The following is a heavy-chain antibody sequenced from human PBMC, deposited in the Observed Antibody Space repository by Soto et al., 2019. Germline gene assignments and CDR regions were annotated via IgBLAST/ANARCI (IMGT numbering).Heavy chain of an antibody. Sequence: QVQLVESGGGVVQPGRSLRLSCAASGFTFSSYAMHWVRQAPGKGLEWVAVISYDGSNKYYADSVKGRFTISRDKSKNTLYLQMNSLRAEDTAVYYCARDFTTVTTGRRPRGYYGMDVWGQGTTVTVSS. V-gene: IGHV3-30-3*01. D-gene: IGHD4-17*01. J-gene: IGHJ6*02. CDR1: GFTFSSYA. CDR2: ISYDGSNK. CDR3: ARDFTTVTTGRRPRGYYGMDV.